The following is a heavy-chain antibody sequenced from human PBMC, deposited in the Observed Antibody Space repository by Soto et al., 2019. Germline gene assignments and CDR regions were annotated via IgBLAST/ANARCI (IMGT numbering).Heavy chain of an antibody. V-gene: IGHV3-33*01. CDR3: ASYHSGWYNLDY. CDR1: GFTFSSYG. CDR2: IWYDGSNK. Sequence: GGSLRLSCAASGFTFSSYGMHWVRQAPGKGLEWVAVIWYDGSNKYYADSVKGRFTIPRDNSKNTLYLQMNSLRAEDTAVYYCASYHSGWYNLDYWGQGTLVTVSS. D-gene: IGHD6-19*01. J-gene: IGHJ4*02.